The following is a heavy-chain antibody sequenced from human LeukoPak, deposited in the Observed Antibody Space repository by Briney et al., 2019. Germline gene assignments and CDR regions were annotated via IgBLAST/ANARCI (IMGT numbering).Heavy chain of an antibody. CDR2: IYYSGST. D-gene: IGHD6-13*01. J-gene: IGHJ4*02. CDR1: GGSISSGGYY. Sequence: SETLSLTCTVSGGSISSGGYYWSWIRQHPGKGLEWIGYIYYSGSTSYNPSLKSRVTISVDTSKNQFSLKLSSVTAADTAVYYCARVSAYSSSPPRYWGQGTLVTVSS. V-gene: IGHV4-31*03. CDR3: ARVSAYSSSPPRY.